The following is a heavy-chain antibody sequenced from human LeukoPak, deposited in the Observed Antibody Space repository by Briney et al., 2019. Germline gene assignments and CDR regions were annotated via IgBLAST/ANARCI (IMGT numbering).Heavy chain of an antibody. Sequence: GGSLRLSCAASGFTFSSYAMHWVRQAPGKGLEWVAVISYDGSNKYYADSVKGRFTISRDNAKNSLYLQMNSLRAEDTAVYYCARIQLGIGGDAFDIWGQGTMVTVSS. J-gene: IGHJ3*02. CDR3: ARIQLGIGGDAFDI. CDR2: ISYDGSNK. CDR1: GFTFSSYA. V-gene: IGHV3-30-3*01. D-gene: IGHD7-27*01.